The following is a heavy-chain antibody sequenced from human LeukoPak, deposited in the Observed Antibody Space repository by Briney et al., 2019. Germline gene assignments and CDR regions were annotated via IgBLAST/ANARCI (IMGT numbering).Heavy chain of an antibody. D-gene: IGHD3-16*01. V-gene: IGHV3-23*01. Sequence: GGSLRLSCAASGFTFSSYAMSWVRQAPGKGLEWVSAISVSGGSTYYADSVKGRFTISRDNSKNTLYLQMNSLRAEDTAVYYCAKDIRAYGISPPSSFDIWGQGTMVTVSS. CDR1: GFTFSSYA. J-gene: IGHJ3*02. CDR2: ISVSGGST. CDR3: AKDIRAYGISPPSSFDI.